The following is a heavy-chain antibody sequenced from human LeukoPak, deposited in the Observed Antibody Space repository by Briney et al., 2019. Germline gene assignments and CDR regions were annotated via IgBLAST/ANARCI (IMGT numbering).Heavy chain of an antibody. Sequence: GASVKVSCKASGGTFSSYAISWVRQAPGQGLEWMGRIIPIFGTANYAQKFQGRVAITTDESTSTAYMEPSSLRSEDTAVYYCGRGELSGIAAAGISAPKKNWFDPWGQGTLVTVSS. CDR1: GGTFSSYA. CDR2: IIPIFGTA. J-gene: IGHJ5*02. CDR3: GRGELSGIAAAGISAPKKNWFDP. V-gene: IGHV1-69*05. D-gene: IGHD6-13*01.